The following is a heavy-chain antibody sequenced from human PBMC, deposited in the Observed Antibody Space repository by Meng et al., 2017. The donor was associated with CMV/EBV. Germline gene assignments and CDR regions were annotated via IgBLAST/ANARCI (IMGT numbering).Heavy chain of an antibody. CDR1: GFTSSDYY. D-gene: IGHD3-3*01. V-gene: IGHV3-11*04. Sequence: GGSLRLSCAVSGFTSSDYYMTWIRQAPGKGLEWLSYISSSGGAKYYADSVKGRFTISRDNAKNSLYLQMNSLRAEDTAVYYCARDADLAFDYWGQGTLVTVSS. CDR2: ISSSGGAK. CDR3: ARDADLAFDY. J-gene: IGHJ4*02.